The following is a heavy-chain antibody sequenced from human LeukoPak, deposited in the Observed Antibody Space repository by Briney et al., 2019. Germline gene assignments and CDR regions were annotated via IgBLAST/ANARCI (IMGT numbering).Heavy chain of an antibody. D-gene: IGHD3-10*01. CDR3: ARGAGSPAMYYYYYGMDV. Sequence: SETLSLTCTVSGGSVSSGSYYWSWIRQPPGKGLEWIGYIYYSGSTNYNPSLKSRVTISVDTSKNQFSLKLSSVTAADTAVYYCARGAGSPAMYYYYYGMDVWGQGTTVTVSS. CDR2: IYYSGST. V-gene: IGHV4-61*01. J-gene: IGHJ6*02. CDR1: GGSVSSGSYY.